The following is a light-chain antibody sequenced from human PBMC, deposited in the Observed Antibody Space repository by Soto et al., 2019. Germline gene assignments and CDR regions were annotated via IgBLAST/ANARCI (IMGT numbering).Light chain of an antibody. CDR1: QSVSSN. V-gene: IGKV3D-15*01. Sequence: IVMTQSPATLSVSPGERATLSCRASQSVSSNLAWYQHKPGQPPRLLIYGASSRATGIPARFSGVGSGTEFTLTISGLQSEDFAVYSCQQYNIWPPGTFGQGTKVEIK. J-gene: IGKJ1*01. CDR2: GAS. CDR3: QQYNIWPPGT.